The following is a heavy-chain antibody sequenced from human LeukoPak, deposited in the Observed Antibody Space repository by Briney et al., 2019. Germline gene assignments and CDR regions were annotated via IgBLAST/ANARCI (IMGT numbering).Heavy chain of an antibody. Sequence: GGTLRLSCAASGFTFSSYGMSWVRQAPGKGLEWVSTISSSGGKTYYADSAKGRFTISRDNAKNSLYLQMNSLRAEDTAVYYCAELGITMIGGVWGKGTTVTISS. V-gene: IGHV3-23*01. D-gene: IGHD3-10*02. J-gene: IGHJ6*04. CDR1: GFTFSSYG. CDR3: AELGITMIGGV. CDR2: ISSSGGKT.